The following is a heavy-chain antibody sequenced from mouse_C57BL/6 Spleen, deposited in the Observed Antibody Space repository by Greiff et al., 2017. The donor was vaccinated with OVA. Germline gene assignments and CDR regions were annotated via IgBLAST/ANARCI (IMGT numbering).Heavy chain of an antibody. CDR1: GYTFTDYY. CDR3: ARRDYGSSYAMDY. V-gene: IGHV1-34*01. D-gene: IGHD1-1*01. J-gene: IGHJ4*01. CDR2: IYPNNGGN. Sequence: EVQLVESGPELVKPGASVKMSCKASGYTFTDYYMHWVTQSPGKSLEWIGYIYPNNGGNGSNQKFKGKATLTVDKSSSTAYMELRSLTSENSADYYCARRDYGSSYAMDYWGQGTSVTVSS.